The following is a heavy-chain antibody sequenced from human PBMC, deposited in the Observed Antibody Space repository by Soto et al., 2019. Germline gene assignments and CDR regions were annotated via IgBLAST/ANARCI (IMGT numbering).Heavy chain of an antibody. CDR1: GLTFSSCS. CDR2: ISSSSSTI. J-gene: IGHJ6*02. Sequence: GGALGLSCAAPGLTFSSCSMKCVRPAPGKGLEWVSYISSSSSTIYYADSVKGRFTISRDNAKNSLYLQMNSLRDEDTAVYYCARDLFLERLGFYYYYGMDVWGQGTTVTVSS. D-gene: IGHD1-1*01. V-gene: IGHV3-48*02. CDR3: ARDLFLERLGFYYYYGMDV.